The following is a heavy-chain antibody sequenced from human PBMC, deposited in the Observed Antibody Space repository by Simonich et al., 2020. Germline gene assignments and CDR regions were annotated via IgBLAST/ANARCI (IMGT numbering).Heavy chain of an antibody. V-gene: IGHV1-2*02. CDR3: ASASYGSGSYYDY. D-gene: IGHD3-10*01. CDR1: GYTFTGYY. J-gene: IGHJ4*02. Sequence: QVQLVQSGAEVKKPGASVKVSCKASGYTFTGYYMHWVRQAPGQGLGWMGGINPNSGGTNYAQKFQGRGTMTRDTSISTAYMELSRLRSDDTAVYYCASASYGSGSYYDYWGQGTLVTVSS. CDR2: INPNSGGT.